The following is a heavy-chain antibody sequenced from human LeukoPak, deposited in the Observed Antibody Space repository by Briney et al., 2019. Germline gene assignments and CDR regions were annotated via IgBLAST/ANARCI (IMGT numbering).Heavy chain of an antibody. CDR3: ARDKIVGATALDY. J-gene: IGHJ4*02. D-gene: IGHD1-26*01. V-gene: IGHV3-7*01. CDR2: IKQDGSEK. Sequence: GGSLRLSCAASGFTFSSCWMNWVRQAPGKGLEWVANIKQDGSEKYYVDSVKGRFTISRDNAKNSLYLEMNSLRAEDAGVYYCARDKIVGATALDYWGQGTLVTVSS. CDR1: GFTFSSCW.